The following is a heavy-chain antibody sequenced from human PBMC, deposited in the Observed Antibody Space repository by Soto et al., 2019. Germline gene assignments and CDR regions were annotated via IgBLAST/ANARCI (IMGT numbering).Heavy chain of an antibody. Sequence: QVQLQESGPGLVKPSQTLSLTCTVSGGSISSGDYYWSWIRQHPGKGLEWIGYIYYSGSTYYNPSLMSRVTISVDTSKNQFSLQLSSVTAADTAVYYCARWWSGSRQGFDPWGQGTLVTVSS. CDR3: ARWWSGSRQGFDP. CDR2: IYYSGST. CDR1: GGSISSGDYY. D-gene: IGHD3-3*01. J-gene: IGHJ5*02. V-gene: IGHV4-31*03.